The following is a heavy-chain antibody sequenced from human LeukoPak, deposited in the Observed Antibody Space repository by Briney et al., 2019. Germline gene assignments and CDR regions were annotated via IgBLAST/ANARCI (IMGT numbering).Heavy chain of an antibody. CDR1: GFRFSDHY. CDR2: ISGNSGDI. D-gene: IGHD3-10*01. V-gene: IGHV3/OR16-9*01. CDR3: VRHAGRTGGQ. J-gene: IGHJ4*02. Sequence: GGSLRLSCAASGFRFSDHYMSWIRQAPGKGPEWISYISGNSGDIAYAESVKGRFTISRDNAKNSLHLQMNSLRVEDTAVYHCVRHAGRTGGQWGQGILITVSS.